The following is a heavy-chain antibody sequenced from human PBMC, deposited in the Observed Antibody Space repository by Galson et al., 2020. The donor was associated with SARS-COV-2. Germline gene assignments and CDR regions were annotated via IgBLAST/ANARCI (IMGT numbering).Heavy chain of an antibody. CDR3: AKDPRAYNDAVIGWYYDY. CDR1: GFTFSSYA. V-gene: IGHV3-23*01. D-gene: IGHD1-1*01. CDR2: ISGNGEST. J-gene: IGHJ4*02. Sequence: GGSLRLSCAASGFTFSSYAMSWVRQAPGKGLEWVSGISGNGESTYYADSVKGRFTISRDRSKNTVYLQMNNLRAEDTALYYCAKDPRAYNDAVIGWYYDYWGQGTLVTVSS.